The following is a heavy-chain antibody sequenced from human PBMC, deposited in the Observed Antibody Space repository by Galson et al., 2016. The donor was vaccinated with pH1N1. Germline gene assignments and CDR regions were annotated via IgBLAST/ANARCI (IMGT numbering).Heavy chain of an antibody. D-gene: IGHD2-21*02. J-gene: IGHJ5*02. CDR3: ARDPSVSDCGGDCSPA. CDR2: ITSSGSYA. V-gene: IGHV3-11*05. Sequence: SLRLSCAVSGFTFSDYYMNWVRQAPGKGLEWVSYITSSGSYADYADSVKGRFIISRDNAKNSLFPQMNSLRAEDTAVYYCARDPSVSDCGGDCSPAWGQGTLVTVSS. CDR1: GFTFSDYY.